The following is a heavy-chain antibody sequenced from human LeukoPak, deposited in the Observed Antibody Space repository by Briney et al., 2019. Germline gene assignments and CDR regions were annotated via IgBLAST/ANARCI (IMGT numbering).Heavy chain of an antibody. D-gene: IGHD6-19*01. V-gene: IGHV4-59*01. CDR3: ARGPRSYSSGWYNVY. Sequence: SETLSLTCTVSGGSISSYYWSWIRQPPGKGLEWIGYIYSSGSTNYNPSLKSRVTISVDTSKNQFSLKLSSVTAADMAVYYCARGPRSYSSGWYNVYWGQGTLVTVSS. J-gene: IGHJ4*02. CDR1: GGSISSYY. CDR2: IYSSGST.